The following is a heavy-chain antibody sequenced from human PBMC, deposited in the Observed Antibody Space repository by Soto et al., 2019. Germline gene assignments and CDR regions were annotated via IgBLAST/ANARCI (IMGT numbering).Heavy chain of an antibody. Sequence: QVQLVESGGGVVQPGRSLRLSCAASRFTFSSYGMHWVRQAPGKGLEWVAVISYDGSNKYYADSVKGRFTISRDNSKNTLYLQMNSLRAEDTAVYYCAKDRDYGDYPGDAFDIWGQGTMVTVSS. CDR3: AKDRDYGDYPGDAFDI. D-gene: IGHD4-17*01. CDR1: RFTFSSYG. CDR2: ISYDGSNK. J-gene: IGHJ3*02. V-gene: IGHV3-30*18.